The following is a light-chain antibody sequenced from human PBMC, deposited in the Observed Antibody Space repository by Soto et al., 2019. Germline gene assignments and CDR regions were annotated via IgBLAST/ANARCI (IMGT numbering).Light chain of an antibody. J-gene: IGKJ1*01. Sequence: EIVMTQSPATLSVSPGERATLSCRASQSVGNNLAWYQQKPGQAPRLLIYDASTRATGIPARFSGSGSGPEFTLTISSLQSEDFAVYYCQQYGSSPRTFGQGTKVEIK. CDR2: DAS. CDR1: QSVGNN. V-gene: IGKV3-15*01. CDR3: QQYGSSPRT.